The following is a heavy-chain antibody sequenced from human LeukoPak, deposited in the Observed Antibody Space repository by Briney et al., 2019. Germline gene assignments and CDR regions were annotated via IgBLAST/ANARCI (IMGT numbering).Heavy chain of an antibody. Sequence: SETLSLTCTVSGGSISSSTYCWGWIRQPPGKGLEWIGSMSYSGSTYYNPSLSLKSRVTISLDTSKKQFSLKLSSVTAADTAVYYCARGPEIAVAAFYCYWGQGTLVTVSS. V-gene: IGHV4-39*02. CDR3: ARGPEIAVAAFYCY. CDR2: MSYSGST. D-gene: IGHD6-19*01. J-gene: IGHJ4*02. CDR1: GGSISSSTYC.